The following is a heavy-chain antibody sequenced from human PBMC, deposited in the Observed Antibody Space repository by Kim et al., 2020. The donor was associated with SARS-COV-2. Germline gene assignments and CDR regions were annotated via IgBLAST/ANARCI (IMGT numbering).Heavy chain of an antibody. J-gene: IGHJ4*02. CDR2: ISYDGSNK. CDR3: AKRLGIAAAGRGGY. V-gene: IGHV3-30*18. Sequence: GGSLRLSCAASGFTFSSYGMHWVRQAPGKGLEWVAVISYDGSNKYYADSVKGRFTISRDNSKNTLYLQMNSLRAEDTAVYYCAKRLGIAAAGRGGYWGQGTLVTVSS. D-gene: IGHD6-13*01. CDR1: GFTFSSYG.